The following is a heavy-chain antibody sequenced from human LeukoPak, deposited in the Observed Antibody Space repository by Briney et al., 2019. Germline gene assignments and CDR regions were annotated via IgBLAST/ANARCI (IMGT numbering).Heavy chain of an antibody. CDR2: INHSGST. J-gene: IGHJ5*02. CDR3: ARGKITMVRGVIRVWFDP. Sequence: PSETLSLTCAVYGGSFSGYYWSWIRQSPGKGLEWIGEINHSGSTNYNPSLKSRVTISVDTSKNQFSLKLSSVTAADTAVYYCARGKITMVRGVIRVWFDPWGQGTLVTVSS. D-gene: IGHD3-10*01. V-gene: IGHV4-34*01. CDR1: GGSFSGYY.